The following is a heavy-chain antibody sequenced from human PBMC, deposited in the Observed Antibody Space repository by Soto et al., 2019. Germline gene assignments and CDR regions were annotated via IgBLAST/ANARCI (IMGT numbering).Heavy chain of an antibody. Sequence: QVQLVQSGAEVKKPGASVKVSCKASGYTFTSYGISWVRQAPGQGLEWMGWISAYNGNTNYAQKLQCRVTMTTDTSTSTAYMELRSLRSDDTAVYYCARDSYYDFWSGYPPDAFDIWGQGTMVTVSS. CDR2: ISAYNGNT. CDR1: GYTFTSYG. V-gene: IGHV1-18*01. CDR3: ARDSYYDFWSGYPPDAFDI. D-gene: IGHD3-3*01. J-gene: IGHJ3*02.